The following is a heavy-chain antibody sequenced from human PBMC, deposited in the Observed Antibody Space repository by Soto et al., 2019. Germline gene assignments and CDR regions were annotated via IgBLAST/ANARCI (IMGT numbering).Heavy chain of an antibody. CDR2: IYYSGST. CDR3: ASLVRFLEWSLDY. CDR1: GGSISSSSYY. Sequence: SETLSLTCTVSGGSISSSSYYWGWIRQPPGKGLEWIGSIYYSGSTYYNPSLKSRVTISVDTSKNQFSLKLSSVTAADTAVYYCASLVRFLEWSLDYWGQGTLVTVSS. D-gene: IGHD3-3*01. J-gene: IGHJ4*02. V-gene: IGHV4-39*01.